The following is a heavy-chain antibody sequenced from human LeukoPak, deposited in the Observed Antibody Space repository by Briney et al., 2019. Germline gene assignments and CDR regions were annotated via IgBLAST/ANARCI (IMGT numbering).Heavy chain of an antibody. J-gene: IGHJ4*02. V-gene: IGHV3-30-3*01. D-gene: IGHD4-17*01. CDR2: ISYDGSNK. CDR3: ARGSTVDYDVYFDY. Sequence: SCKASGYTFTSYYMHSVRQAPGKGLEWVAVISYDGSNKYYADSVKGRFTISRDNSKNTLYLQMNSLRAEDTAVYYCARGSTVDYDVYFDYWGQGTLVTVSS. CDR1: GYTFTSYY.